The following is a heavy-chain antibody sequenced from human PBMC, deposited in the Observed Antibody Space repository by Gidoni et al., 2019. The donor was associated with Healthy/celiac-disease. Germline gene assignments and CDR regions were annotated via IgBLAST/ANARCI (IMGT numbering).Heavy chain of an antibody. D-gene: IGHD3-3*01. Sequence: QLQLQESGPGLVKPSETLSLTCTVSGGSISSSSYYWGWIRQPPGKGLEWIGSIYYSGSTYYNPSLKSRVTISVDTSKNQFSLKLSSVTAADTAVYYCAATYYDFWSGYYRWFDPWGQGTLVTVSS. CDR1: GGSISSSSYY. CDR2: IYYSGST. CDR3: AATYYDFWSGYYRWFDP. V-gene: IGHV4-39*01. J-gene: IGHJ5*02.